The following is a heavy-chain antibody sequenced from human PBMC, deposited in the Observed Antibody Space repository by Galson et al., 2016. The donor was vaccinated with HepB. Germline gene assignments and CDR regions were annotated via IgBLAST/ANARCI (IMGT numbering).Heavy chain of an antibody. J-gene: IGHJ4*02. V-gene: IGHV4-39*01. CDR3: GRRRGSFPDY. D-gene: IGHD1-26*01. Sequence: LSLTCTVSGDSISGSSYFWGWIRQPPGKGLEWIGSIYYTGSTDYNPSLKSRVTISVDTSKNQFSLKLNSVTAADTAEYYCGRRRGSFPDYWGQGTLVTVSS. CDR1: GDSISGSSYF. CDR2: IYYTGST.